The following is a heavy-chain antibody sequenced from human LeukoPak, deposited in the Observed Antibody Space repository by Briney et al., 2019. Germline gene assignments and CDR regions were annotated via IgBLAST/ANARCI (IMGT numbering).Heavy chain of an antibody. CDR3: ATGLGYMDV. Sequence: GGSLRLSCVDSGFTFRNYWMSWVRQAPGKGLEWVANIKHDGSETSYVDSVKGRFTISRDNVKKSVYLQMNSLRAEDTAVYYCATGLGYMDVWGKGTTVIVSS. CDR2: IKHDGSET. J-gene: IGHJ6*03. CDR1: GFTFRNYW. D-gene: IGHD5/OR15-5a*01. V-gene: IGHV3-7*01.